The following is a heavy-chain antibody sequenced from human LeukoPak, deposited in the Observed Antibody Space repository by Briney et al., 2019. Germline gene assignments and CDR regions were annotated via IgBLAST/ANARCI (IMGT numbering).Heavy chain of an antibody. J-gene: IGHJ6*02. D-gene: IGHD3-16*01. CDR3: ARDPARGLYYYGMDV. CDR1: GGSISSYY. CDR2: IYYSGST. Sequence: KPSETLSLTCTVSGGSISSYYWSWIRQPPGKGLEWIGYIYYSGSTSYNPSLKSRVTISVDTSKNQFSLKLSSVTAADTAVYYCARDPARGLYYYGMDVWGQGTTVTVSS. V-gene: IGHV4-59*01.